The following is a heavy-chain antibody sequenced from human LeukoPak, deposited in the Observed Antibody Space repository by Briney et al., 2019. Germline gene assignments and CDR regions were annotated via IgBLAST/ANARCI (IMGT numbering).Heavy chain of an antibody. CDR1: GYSFNNYW. CDR2: IYPDDSHT. J-gene: IGHJ4*02. D-gene: IGHD2-15*01. CDR3: ARHTYCSGGSCYFDY. V-gene: IGHV5-51*01. Sequence: GESPKISCKASGYSFNNYWIGWVRQMPGKGLEWMGIIYPDDSHTRYSPSFQGQVTFSADKSISTAYLQWSSLKASDTAMYYCARHTYCSGGSCYFDYWGQGTLVTVSS.